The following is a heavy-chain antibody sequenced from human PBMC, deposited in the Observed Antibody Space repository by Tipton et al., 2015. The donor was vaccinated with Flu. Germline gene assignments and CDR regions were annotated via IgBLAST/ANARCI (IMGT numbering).Heavy chain of an antibody. CDR3: ARGGSYFDTSGYQPLDS. J-gene: IGHJ4*02. CDR1: GDSISTYY. V-gene: IGHV4-59*01. D-gene: IGHD3-22*01. CDR2: IYDSGSP. Sequence: GSLRLSCTVSGDSISTYYWSWIRQPPGTGLEWIGYIYDSGSPKYNPSLKSRVTISLDTSKNQFSLKMTTVTAADTAVYFCARGGSYFDTSGYQPLDSWGQGTLVTVSA.